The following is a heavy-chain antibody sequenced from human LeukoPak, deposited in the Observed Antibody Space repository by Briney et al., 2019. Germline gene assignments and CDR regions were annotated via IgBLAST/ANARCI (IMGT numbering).Heavy chain of an antibody. CDR2: FDPEDGET. CDR1: GYTLTELS. Sequence: ASVKVSCKVSGYTLTELSMHWVRQAPGKGLEWMGGFDPEDGETIYAQKFQGRVTMTEDTSTSTAYMELRSLRSDDTAVYYCARLYQLWFDPWGQGTLVTVSS. D-gene: IGHD2-2*01. J-gene: IGHJ5*02. CDR3: ARLYQLWFDP. V-gene: IGHV1-24*01.